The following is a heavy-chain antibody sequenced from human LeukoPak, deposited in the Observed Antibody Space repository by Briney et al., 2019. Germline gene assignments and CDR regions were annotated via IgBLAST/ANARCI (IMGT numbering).Heavy chain of an antibody. J-gene: IGHJ6*04. Sequence: GGSLRLSCAASGFTFSSYWMSWVRQATGKGLEWGANIKQDGSEKYYVDSVKGRFTISRDNARNSLYLQMNSLRAEDTAVYYCARDVSLGYCSSTSCFTTAWDVWGKGTTVTVSS. CDR3: ARDVSLGYCSSTSCFTTAWDV. D-gene: IGHD2-2*01. V-gene: IGHV3-7*03. CDR2: IKQDGSEK. CDR1: GFTFSSYW.